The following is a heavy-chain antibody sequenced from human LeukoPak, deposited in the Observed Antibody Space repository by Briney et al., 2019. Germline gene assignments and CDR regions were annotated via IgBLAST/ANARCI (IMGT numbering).Heavy chain of an antibody. CDR2: IYHSGTT. Sequence: PSGTLSLTCAVSGGSISSRNWWNWVRQPPGKGLEWIGEIYHSGTTNYNPSLKSRVTVSVDKSKNQFSLLLTSATAADTAVYYCVTYSYGSGTQNQHWGQGTLVTVSS. V-gene: IGHV4-4*02. J-gene: IGHJ1*01. CDR1: GGSISSRNW. CDR3: VTYSYGSGTQNQH. D-gene: IGHD3-10*01.